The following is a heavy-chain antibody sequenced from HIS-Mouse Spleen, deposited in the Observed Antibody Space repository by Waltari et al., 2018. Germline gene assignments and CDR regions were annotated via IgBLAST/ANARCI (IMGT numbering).Heavy chain of an antibody. D-gene: IGHD6-13*01. CDR2: ISGSGGST. CDR3: AKDTLGGPMYSSSWYGDWFDP. J-gene: IGHJ5*02. V-gene: IGHV3-23*01. Sequence: EVQLLESGGGLVQPGGSLRLSCAASGFTFSSYAMSWVRQAPGTGREWVSAISGSGGSTYYADSVKGRFTISRDNSKNTLYLQMNSLRAEDTAVYYCAKDTLGGPMYSSSWYGDWFDPWGQGTLVTVSS. CDR1: GFTFSSYA.